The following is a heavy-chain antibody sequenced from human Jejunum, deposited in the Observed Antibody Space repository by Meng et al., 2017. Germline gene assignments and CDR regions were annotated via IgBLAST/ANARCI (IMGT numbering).Heavy chain of an antibody. Sequence: QVQLQESGPGLVKPSQTLFLTCTVSGGSISNDGYYWNWIRQLPGKGLEWIGFIYYSGLTNYNPSLKSRVTISVDTSKNQFSLRLSSVTAADTAVYYCARDGRYSSGWYHAFDIWGQGTMVTVSS. CDR3: ARDGRYSSGWYHAFDI. CDR2: IYYSGLT. V-gene: IGHV4-31*03. J-gene: IGHJ3*02. D-gene: IGHD6-19*01. CDR1: GGSISNDGYY.